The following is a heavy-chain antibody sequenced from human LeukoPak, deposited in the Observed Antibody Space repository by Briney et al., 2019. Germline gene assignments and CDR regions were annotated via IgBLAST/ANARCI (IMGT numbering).Heavy chain of an antibody. V-gene: IGHV3-66*01. CDR3: AREISGSSSDAFDI. Sequence: PGGSLRLSCAASGFTVSSNYMSWVRQAPGKGLECVSVIYSGGSTYYADSVKGRFTISRDNSKNTLYLRMNSLRAEDTAVYYCAREISGSSSDAFDIWGQGTMVTVSS. D-gene: IGHD1-26*01. CDR1: GFTVSSNY. J-gene: IGHJ3*02. CDR2: IYSGGST.